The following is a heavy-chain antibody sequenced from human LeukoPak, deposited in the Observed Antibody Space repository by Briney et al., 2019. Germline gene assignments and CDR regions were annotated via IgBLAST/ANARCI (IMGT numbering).Heavy chain of an antibody. CDR2: IYYGGST. D-gene: IGHD6-19*01. CDR1: GGSLNSSSNY. J-gene: IGHJ4*02. Sequence: SETLSLTCTVSGGSLNSSSNYWGWIRQPPGKGLEWIGSIYYGGSTYSNPSLKSRVTISVDTSKNHFSLKLSSVTAADTAVYYCARHLQWLIRLDYWGQGTLVTVSS. CDR3: ARHLQWLIRLDY. V-gene: IGHV4-39*01.